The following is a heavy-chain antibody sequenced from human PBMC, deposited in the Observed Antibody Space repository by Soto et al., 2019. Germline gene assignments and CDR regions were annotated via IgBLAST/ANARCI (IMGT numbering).Heavy chain of an antibody. J-gene: IGHJ4*02. Sequence: LETLSLTCTVAGGSISGYSLSWIRQHPGKGLEWIGYIFYRGSTNYNPSLKSRVTTSVDTSKNQFSLKLSSVTAADTAVYYCASLVAGYSYGHFDYWGQGTLVTVSS. CDR3: ASLVAGYSYGHFDY. D-gene: IGHD5-18*01. CDR1: GGSISGYS. V-gene: IGHV4-59*01. CDR2: IFYRGST.